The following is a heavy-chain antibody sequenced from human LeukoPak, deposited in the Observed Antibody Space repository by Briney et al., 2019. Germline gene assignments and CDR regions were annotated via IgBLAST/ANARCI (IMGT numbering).Heavy chain of an antibody. D-gene: IGHD1/OR15-1a*01. V-gene: IGHV4-61*08. J-gene: IGHJ6*03. Sequence: PSETLSLTCTVSGGSISSGGYYWSWIRQPPGKGLEWIGYIYHSGSTYYNPSLKSRVTISVDTSKNQFSLKLSSVTAADTAVYYCAREQNKDYDFMDVWGKGTTVTVSS. CDR3: AREQNKDYDFMDV. CDR2: IYHSGST. CDR1: GGSISSGGYY.